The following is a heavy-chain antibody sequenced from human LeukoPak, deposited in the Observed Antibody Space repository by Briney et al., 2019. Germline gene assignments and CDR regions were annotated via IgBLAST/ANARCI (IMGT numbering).Heavy chain of an antibody. CDR2: IYSGGST. CDR1: GFTVSSNY. D-gene: IGHD3-3*01. J-gene: IGHJ4*02. V-gene: IGHV3-53*01. CDR3: ARVITIFGVVPPGGDY. Sequence: GGSLRLSCAASGFTVSSNYMSWVRQAPGKGLEWVSVIYSGGSTYYADSVKGRFTISRDNSKNTLYLQMNSLRAEDTAVYYCARVITIFGVVPPGGDYWGQGTLVTVSS.